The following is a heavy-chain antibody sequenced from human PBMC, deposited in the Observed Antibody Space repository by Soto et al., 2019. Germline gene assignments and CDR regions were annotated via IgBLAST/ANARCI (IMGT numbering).Heavy chain of an antibody. D-gene: IGHD2-15*01. CDR1: GYTFTSYD. Sequence: ASVKVSFKASGYTFTSYDINWVRQATGQGLEWMGWMNPNSGNTGYAQKFQGRVTMTRNTSISTAYMELSSLRSEDTAVYYCARDIVVVVAANGYAFDIWGQGTKVTVSS. CDR3: ARDIVVVVAANGYAFDI. J-gene: IGHJ3*02. V-gene: IGHV1-8*01. CDR2: MNPNSGNT.